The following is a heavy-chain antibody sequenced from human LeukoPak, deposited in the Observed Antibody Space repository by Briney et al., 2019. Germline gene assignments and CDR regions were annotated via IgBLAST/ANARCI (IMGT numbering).Heavy chain of an antibody. J-gene: IGHJ5*02. V-gene: IGHV1-2*02. CDR1: GYTFTGYY. CDR3: ARTETLSKHNWFDP. Sequence: ASVKVSCKASGYTFTGYYIHWVRQAPGQGLEWMGWINPNSGGTNYAQKFQGRVTMTRDTSISTAYMELSRLRSDYTAVYYCARTETLSKHNWFDPWGQGTLVTVSS. CDR2: INPNSGGT.